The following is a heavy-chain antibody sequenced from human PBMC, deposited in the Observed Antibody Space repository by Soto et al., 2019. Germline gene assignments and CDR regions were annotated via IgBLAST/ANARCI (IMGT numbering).Heavy chain of an antibody. CDR3: ASSQKGYNWNYFDH. CDR2: VFYTGFT. D-gene: IGHD1-20*01. CDR1: GGSISGSYYY. Sequence: SETLSLTCAVSGGSISGSYYYWGWLRQSPGRGPEWIGSVFYTGFTSYNPSLESRVSVSVDTSKNQFSLKVSAVTTADTAVYYCASSQKGYNWNYFDHWGQGALVTVSS. V-gene: IGHV4-39*01. J-gene: IGHJ4*02.